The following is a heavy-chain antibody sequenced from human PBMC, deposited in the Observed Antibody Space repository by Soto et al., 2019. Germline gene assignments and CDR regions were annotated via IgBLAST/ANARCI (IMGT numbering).Heavy chain of an antibody. CDR1: GFSLSTSGLG. V-gene: IGHV2-5*02. CDR2: IYWDDDK. D-gene: IGHD4-17*01. Sequence: SGPTPVNPTQTLTLTCTFSGFSLSTSGLGVGWIRQPPGKALEWLALIYWDDDKRYSPSLKSRLTITKDTSKNQVVLTMTNMDPVDTATYYCAHFFFERYGDHRDLHSFPTRRSSDL. J-gene: IGHJ2*01. CDR3: AHFFFERYGDHRDLHSFPTRRSSDL.